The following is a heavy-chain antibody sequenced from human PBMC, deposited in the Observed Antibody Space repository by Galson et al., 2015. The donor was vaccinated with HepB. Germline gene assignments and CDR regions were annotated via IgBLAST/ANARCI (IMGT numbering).Heavy chain of an antibody. CDR2: IDPKSGGA. CDR1: GYPFTAYF. Sequence: SVKVSCKASGYPFTAYFIHWVRQAPGQGLQWMGWIDPKSGGANYAQNFQVRVTMTRDTSISTAYMDLSSLRSDDTAVYYCTRDRHPPSPPFDYWGQGTLVTVSS. CDR3: TRDRHPPSPPFDY. J-gene: IGHJ4*02. V-gene: IGHV1-2*02. D-gene: IGHD2-2*01.